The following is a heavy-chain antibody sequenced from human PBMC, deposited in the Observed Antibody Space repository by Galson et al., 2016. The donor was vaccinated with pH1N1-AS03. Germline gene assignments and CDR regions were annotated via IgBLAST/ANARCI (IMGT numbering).Heavy chain of an antibody. CDR3: AKATTVVTARFDC. V-gene: IGHV3-30*04. D-gene: IGHD4-23*01. J-gene: IGHJ4*02. CDR1: GFTFSGYA. Sequence: SLRLSCAASGFTFSGYAMHWVRQAPGKGLEWVAVISYDGSTKYCADSVKGRFTISRDNSKNTLYLQMNGLRADDTAVYYCAKATTVVTARFDCWGQGTLVTVSS. CDR2: ISYDGSTK.